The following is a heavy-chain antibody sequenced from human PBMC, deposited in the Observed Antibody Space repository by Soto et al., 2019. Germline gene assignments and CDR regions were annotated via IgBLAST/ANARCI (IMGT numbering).Heavy chain of an antibody. CDR2: VYSSGST. D-gene: IGHD1-1*01. Sequence: SETLSLTCTVSGGSITVYYWTWIRHPAGKGLEWIGRVYSSGSTNYNPSLKSRVTMSVDASKNQFSLKLHSVTAADTAVYYCARDVDYNNWVLYYWGQGSLVTVSS. CDR3: ARDVDYNNWVLYY. J-gene: IGHJ4*02. V-gene: IGHV4-4*07. CDR1: GGSITVYY.